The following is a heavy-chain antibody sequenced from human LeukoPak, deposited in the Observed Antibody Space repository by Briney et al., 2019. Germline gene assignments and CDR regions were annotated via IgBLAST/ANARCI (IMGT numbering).Heavy chain of an antibody. D-gene: IGHD3-22*01. CDR2: IKQDASDK. J-gene: IGHJ4*02. CDR1: GFTFTNYW. V-gene: IGHV3-7*01. CDR3: ARQGYYDRSGYYS. Sequence: PGGSLRLSCAASGFTFTNYWMSWVRQAPGKGLEWVASIKQDASDKHYVDSVKGRITISRDNAKNSLFLQMNSLRAEDTAVYYCARQGYYDRSGYYSWGQGTLVTVSS.